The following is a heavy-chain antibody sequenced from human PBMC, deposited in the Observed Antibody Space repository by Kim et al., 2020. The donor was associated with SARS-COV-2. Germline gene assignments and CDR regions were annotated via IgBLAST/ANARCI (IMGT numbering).Heavy chain of an antibody. CDR2: IWYDGSNK. V-gene: IGHV3-33*01. D-gene: IGHD2-2*02. CDR3: ARDGGLLGYCSSTSCYTNKGGMDV. CDR1: GFTFSSYG. J-gene: IGHJ6*02. Sequence: GGSLRLSCAASGFTFSSYGMHWVCQAPGKGLEWVAVIWYDGSNKYYADSVKGRFTISRDNSKNTLYLQMNSLRAEDTAVYYCARDGGLLGYCSSTSCYTNKGGMDVWGQGTTVTVSS.